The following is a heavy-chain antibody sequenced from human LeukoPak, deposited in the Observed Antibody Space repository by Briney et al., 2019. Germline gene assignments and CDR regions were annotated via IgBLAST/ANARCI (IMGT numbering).Heavy chain of an antibody. V-gene: IGHV1-69*13. CDR2: IIPIFGTA. J-gene: IGHJ4*02. CDR3: ARGYSYGWNYYFDY. D-gene: IGHD5-18*01. Sequence: ASVKVSCKASGYTFTSYGISWVRQAPGQGLEWMGGIIPIFGTANYAQKFQGRVTITADESTSTAYMELSSLRSEDTAVYYCARGYSYGWNYYFDYWGQGTLVTVSS. CDR1: GYTFTSYG.